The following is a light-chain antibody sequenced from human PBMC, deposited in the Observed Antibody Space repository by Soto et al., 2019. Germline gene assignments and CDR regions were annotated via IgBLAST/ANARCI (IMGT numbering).Light chain of an antibody. CDR3: QQCYSYSEA. Sequence: IRMTQSPSSLSASTGDRVTITCRASQGINSYLAWYQQKPGKAPKLLIFGASTLQSGVPSRFSGSGSGTEFTLTISSLQSEDFATYYCQQCYSYSEAFGQGTKVDIK. CDR1: QGINSY. CDR2: GAS. J-gene: IGKJ1*01. V-gene: IGKV1-8*01.